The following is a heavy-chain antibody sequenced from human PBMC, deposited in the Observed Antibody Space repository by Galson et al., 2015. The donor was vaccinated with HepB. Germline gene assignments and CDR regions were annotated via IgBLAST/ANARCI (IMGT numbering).Heavy chain of an antibody. V-gene: IGHV3-21*01. J-gene: IGHJ4*02. CDR1: GFTFSSYS. CDR3: ARKPLLNNLVVDY. D-gene: IGHD2-21*02. CDR2: ISSSSSYI. Sequence: SLRLSCAASGFTFSSYSMNWVRQAPGKGLEWVSSISSSSSYIYYADSVKGRFTISRDNAKNSLYLQMNSLRAEDTAVYYCARKPLLNNLVVDYWGPGTLVTVSS.